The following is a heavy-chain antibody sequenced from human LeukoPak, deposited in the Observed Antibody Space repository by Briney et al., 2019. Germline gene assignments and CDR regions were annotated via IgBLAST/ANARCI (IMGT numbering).Heavy chain of an antibody. CDR2: IYYSGST. V-gene: IGHV4-39*01. CDR1: GGSISSSSYY. Sequence: PSETLSLTCTVSGGSISSSSYYWGWIRQPPGKGLEWIGSIYYSGSTYYNPSLKSRVTISVDTSKNQFSLRLSSVTAADTAVYYCARPRTGDSDAFDIWGQGTMVTVSS. CDR3: ARPRTGDSDAFDI. J-gene: IGHJ3*02. D-gene: IGHD7-27*01.